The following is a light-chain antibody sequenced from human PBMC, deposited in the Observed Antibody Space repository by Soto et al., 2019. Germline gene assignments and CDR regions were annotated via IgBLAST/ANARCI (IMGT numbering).Light chain of an antibody. CDR1: QSVTSNF. V-gene: IGKV3-20*01. J-gene: IGKJ2*01. Sequence: EIVLTQSPGTLSLSPGERATLSCRASQSVTSNFLAWYQQKPGQAPRLLIYGASTRAAGVPDRFSGSGSGTDFTRTITRLKPEDFAVYYCQQYGRSPLMYTFGQGTKLGVK. CDR3: QQYGRSPLMYT. CDR2: GAS.